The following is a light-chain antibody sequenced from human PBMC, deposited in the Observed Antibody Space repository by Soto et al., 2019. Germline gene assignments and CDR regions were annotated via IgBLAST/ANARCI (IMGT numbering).Light chain of an antibody. CDR1: SSDVGYYNL. CDR3: CSYAGSTTHYV. J-gene: IGLJ1*01. V-gene: IGLV2-23*02. CDR2: EVN. Sequence: QSALTQPAAVSGSTGQSITISCTGTSSDVGYYNLVSWYQQHPGKAPKLIIYEVNKRPSGFSNHFSGSKSGNTASLTISGLQAGDEADYYCCSYAGSTTHYVFGTGTKVTVL.